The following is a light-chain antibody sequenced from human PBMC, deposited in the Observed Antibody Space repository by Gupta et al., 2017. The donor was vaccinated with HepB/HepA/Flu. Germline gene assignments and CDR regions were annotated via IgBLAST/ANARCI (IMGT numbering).Light chain of an antibody. CDR3: LPYTGSDIFV. Sequence: QTVVTQEPSFSVSPGGTVPLTCGLSSGSVSTSYYLSWYQQTPGQAHRMLIYNTNTRSAGVPDRFSVSILGNTAALTITGPQADDESDYYCLPYTGSDIFVFGTGTKVTVL. CDR1: SGSVSTSYY. J-gene: IGLJ1*01. CDR2: NTN. V-gene: IGLV8-61*01.